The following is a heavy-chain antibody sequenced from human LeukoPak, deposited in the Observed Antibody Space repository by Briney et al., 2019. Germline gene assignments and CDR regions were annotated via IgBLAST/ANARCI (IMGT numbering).Heavy chain of an antibody. J-gene: IGHJ6*03. CDR2: IYTSGST. CDR1: GGSITSYY. D-gene: IGHD2-21*02. Sequence: SETLSLTCTVSGGSITSYYWSWIRQPAGKGLEWIGRIYTSGSTNYNPSLKSRVTISVDTSKNQFSLKLSSVTAADTAVYYCARDRGCGGDCPYYYYYMDVWGKGTTVTISS. V-gene: IGHV4-4*07. CDR3: ARDRGCGGDCPYYYYYMDV.